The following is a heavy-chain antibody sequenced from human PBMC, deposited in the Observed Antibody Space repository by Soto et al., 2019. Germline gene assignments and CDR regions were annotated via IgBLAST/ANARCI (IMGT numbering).Heavy chain of an antibody. CDR1: GFTFDDYA. CDR3: AKDLRSGVAVAGTGDAFDI. CDR2: ISWNSGSI. D-gene: IGHD6-19*01. Sequence: DVQLVESGGGLVQPGRSLRLSCAASGFTFDDYAMHWVRQAPGKGLEWVSGISWNSGSIGYADSVKGRFTISRDNAKNSLYLQMNSLRAEDTALYYCAKDLRSGVAVAGTGDAFDIWGQGTMVTVSS. J-gene: IGHJ3*02. V-gene: IGHV3-9*01.